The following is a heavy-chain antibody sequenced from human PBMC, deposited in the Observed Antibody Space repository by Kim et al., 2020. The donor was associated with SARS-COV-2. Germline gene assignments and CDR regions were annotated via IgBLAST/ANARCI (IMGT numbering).Heavy chain of an antibody. J-gene: IGHJ5*02. CDR1: GGSFSGYY. Sequence: SETLSLTCAVYGGSFSGYYWSWIRQPPGKGLEWIGEINHSGSTNYNPSLKSRVTISVDTSKNQFSLKLSSVTAADTAVYYCARGAFVTMVRGVSNWFDPWGPGTPVNLSP. V-gene: IGHV4-34*01. CDR3: ARGAFVTMVRGVSNWFDP. CDR2: INHSGST. D-gene: IGHD3-10*01.